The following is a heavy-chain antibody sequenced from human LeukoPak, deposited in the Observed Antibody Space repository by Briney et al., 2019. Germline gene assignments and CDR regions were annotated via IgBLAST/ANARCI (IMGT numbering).Heavy chain of an antibody. CDR2: MNIAGSTK. CDR3: ARVSPYGFNALDI. V-gene: IGHV3-48*03. J-gene: IGHJ3*02. Sequence: GGSLRLSCVASDFAFSNYEMNWVRQAPGKGLEWISYMNIAGSTKYYADSVKGRFTVSRDNAKNSLYLHIDSLRVEDTAVYYCARVSPYGFNALDIWGQGPLVSVSS. CDR1: DFAFSNYE. D-gene: IGHD2-21*01.